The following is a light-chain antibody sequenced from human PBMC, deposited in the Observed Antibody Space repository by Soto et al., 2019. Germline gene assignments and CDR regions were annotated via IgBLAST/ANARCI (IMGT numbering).Light chain of an antibody. CDR1: QSVRSY. CDR2: DAS. Sequence: EIVLTQSPAPLSLSPGERATLSCRASQSVRSYLAWYQQKPGQAPRLLIYDASTRATGIPSRFSGSGSGTDFTLTISSLEPEDFAVYYCLQRINWPQTFGRGTMVDI. CDR3: LQRINWPQT. J-gene: IGKJ1*01. V-gene: IGKV3-11*01.